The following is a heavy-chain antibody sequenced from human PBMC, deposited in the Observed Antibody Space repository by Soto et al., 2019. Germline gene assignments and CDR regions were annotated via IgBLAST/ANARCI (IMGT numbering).Heavy chain of an antibody. CDR1: GFTFSSYG. Sequence: GGSLRLSCAASGFTFSSYGMHWFRQAPGKGLEWVAVISYDGSNKYYADSVKGRFTISRDNSKNTLYLQMNSLRAEDTAVYYCAKAGGRAYYYYGMDVWGQGTTVTVSS. CDR3: AKAGGRAYYYYGMDV. CDR2: ISYDGSNK. J-gene: IGHJ6*02. V-gene: IGHV3-30*18.